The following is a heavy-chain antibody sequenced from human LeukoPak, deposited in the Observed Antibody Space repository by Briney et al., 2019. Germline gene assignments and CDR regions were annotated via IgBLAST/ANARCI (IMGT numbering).Heavy chain of an antibody. J-gene: IGHJ5*02. CDR3: ARPYYYDSRIDP. Sequence: SETLSLTCTVSGGSISSDDYYWSWIRQPPGKGLEWIAYMYYSGSAYYDPSLKSRVTMSADTSKNQLSLKLSSVTAADTAVYYCARPYYYDSRIDPWGQGILVTVSS. CDR1: GGSISSDDYY. V-gene: IGHV4-30-4*01. D-gene: IGHD3-22*01. CDR2: MYYSGSA.